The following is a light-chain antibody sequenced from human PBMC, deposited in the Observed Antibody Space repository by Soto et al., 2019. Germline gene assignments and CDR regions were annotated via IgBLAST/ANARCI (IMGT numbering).Light chain of an antibody. V-gene: IGKV3-20*01. CDR3: QQYGLSPRT. J-gene: IGKJ1*01. CDR2: ASS. Sequence: EIVLTQSPGTLSLSPGERATLSCRASQSVSSSYLAWYQQKPGQAPRLFIYASSIRATGIPDRFSGSGSGTDVTLTISRLEPEDFAVYYCQQYGLSPRTFGRGTKVEIK. CDR1: QSVSSSY.